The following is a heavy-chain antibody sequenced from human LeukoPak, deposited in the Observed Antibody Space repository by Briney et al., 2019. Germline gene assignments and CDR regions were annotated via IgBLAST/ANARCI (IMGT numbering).Heavy chain of an antibody. CDR2: MNPNSGNT. CDR1: GYTFISYD. Sequence: GASVKVSCKASGYTFISYDISWVRQATGQGLEWMGWMNPNSGNTGYAQKFQGRVTMTRNTSISTAYMELSSLRSEDTAVYYCASSSWFSYYYGMDVWGQGTTVTVSS. CDR3: ASSSWFSYYYGMDV. V-gene: IGHV1-8*01. D-gene: IGHD6-13*01. J-gene: IGHJ6*02.